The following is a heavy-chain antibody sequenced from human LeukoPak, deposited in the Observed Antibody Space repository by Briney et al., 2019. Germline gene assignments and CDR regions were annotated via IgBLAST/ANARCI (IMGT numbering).Heavy chain of an antibody. CDR1: GGSISSYY. CDR2: IYYSGST. J-gene: IGHJ4*02. CDR3: VRAVAATRIDF. V-gene: IGHV4-59*01. D-gene: IGHD6-19*01. Sequence: SETLSLTCTVSGGSISSYYWSWIRQPPGKGLEWIGYIYYSGSTNYNPSLKSRVTTSVDTSKNQFSLKVSSVTAADTAVYYCVRAVAATRIDFWGQGTLVTVSS.